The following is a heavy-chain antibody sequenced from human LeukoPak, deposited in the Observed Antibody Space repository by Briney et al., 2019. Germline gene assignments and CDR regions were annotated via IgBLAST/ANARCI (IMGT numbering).Heavy chain of an antibody. D-gene: IGHD6-19*01. J-gene: IGHJ4*02. CDR3: ARGANTGWPFDY. CDR1: GFTFSSYS. CDR2: ISSSSSYI. Sequence: GGSLRLSCAASGFTFSSYSMNWVRQAPGKGLEWVSSISSSSSYIYYADSVKGRFTISRDNAKNSLYLQMNSLRAEDTAVYYCARGANTGWPFDYWGQGTLVTVSS. V-gene: IGHV3-21*01.